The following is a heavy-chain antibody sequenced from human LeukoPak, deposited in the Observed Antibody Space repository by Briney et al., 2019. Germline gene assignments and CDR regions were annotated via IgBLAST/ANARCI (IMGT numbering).Heavy chain of an antibody. CDR2: IYSGGST. CDR1: GFTVSSNY. V-gene: IGHV3-53*04. D-gene: IGHD5-24*01. CDR3: ARDVDGYNAGAFDP. J-gene: IGHJ5*02. Sequence: PGGSLRLSCAASGFTVSSNYMSWVRQAPGKGLEWVSVIYSGGSTYYADSVKGRFTISRHNSKNTLHLQMNSLRAEDTAVYYCARDVDGYNAGAFDPWGQGTLVTVSS.